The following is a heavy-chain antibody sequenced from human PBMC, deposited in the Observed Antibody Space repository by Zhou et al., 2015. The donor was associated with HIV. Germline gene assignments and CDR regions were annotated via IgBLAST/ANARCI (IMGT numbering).Heavy chain of an antibody. CDR2: IIPILGIA. CDR3: ARDSHVDTAMVGAYDSPPV. V-gene: IGHV1-69*08. J-gene: IGHJ4*02. D-gene: IGHD5-18*01. Sequence: QVQLVQSGAEVKKPGSSVKVSCKASGGTFSSYTISWVRQAPGQGLEWMGRIIPILGIANYAQKFQGRVTITADKSTSTAYMELSSLRSEDTAVYYCARDSHVDTAMVGAYDSPPVWGQGTLVTVSS. CDR1: GGTFSSYT.